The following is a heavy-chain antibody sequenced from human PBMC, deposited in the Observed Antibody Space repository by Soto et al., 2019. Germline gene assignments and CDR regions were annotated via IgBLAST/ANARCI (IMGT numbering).Heavy chain of an antibody. CDR1: GYSFAAYW. CDR3: ARVVIGYCSSTSCPGDY. D-gene: IGHD2-2*01. CDR2: IFPGDSTT. J-gene: IGHJ4*02. Sequence: PGESLKISSKGSGYSFAAYWIGWVRQMPGKGLEWMGIIFPGDSTTRYSPSFQGQVTLSADKSTSTAYLQWSSLRASDTAVFYRARVVIGYCSSTSCPGDYWGQGTLVTVSS. V-gene: IGHV5-51*01.